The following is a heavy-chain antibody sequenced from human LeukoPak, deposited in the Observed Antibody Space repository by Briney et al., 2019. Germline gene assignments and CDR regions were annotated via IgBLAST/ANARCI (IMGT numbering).Heavy chain of an antibody. CDR1: GFSFSSYT. J-gene: IGHJ4*02. CDR3: AKGRRDAYNFDFEY. V-gene: IGHV3-23*01. Sequence: GGSLRLSCSASGFSFSSYTMTWVRQAPGKGPEWVSIISGGGDTTFYTDSVKGRFTISRDNSKNTLYLQMNSLRVEDTAVYYCAKGRRDAYNFDFEYWGQGTLVTVSS. D-gene: IGHD5-24*01. CDR2: ISGGGDTT.